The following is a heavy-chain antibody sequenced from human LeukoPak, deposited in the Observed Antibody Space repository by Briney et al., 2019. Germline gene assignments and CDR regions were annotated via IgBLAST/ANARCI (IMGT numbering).Heavy chain of an antibody. J-gene: IGHJ6*03. Sequence: GGSLRLSCEASGFSFSSYSMNWVRQAPGKGLEWISYISTSTTTIYYANSVKGRFTISRDNAKNSLYLQMNSLRAEDTAVYYCAKTTDNYYYYYMDVWGKGTTVTVSS. CDR1: GFSFSSYS. CDR2: ISTSTTTI. CDR3: AKTTDNYYYYYMDV. V-gene: IGHV3-48*04. D-gene: IGHD4-17*01.